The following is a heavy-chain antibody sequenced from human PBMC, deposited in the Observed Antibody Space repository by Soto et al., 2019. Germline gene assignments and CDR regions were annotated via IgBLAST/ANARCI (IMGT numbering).Heavy chain of an antibody. CDR3: ARAGTAFCNNGRCRHFYGMGA. CDR2: INPNSGAT. D-gene: IGHD2-15*01. Sequence: QVQLVQSGAEVQRPGASVKVSCKASGYTFTGHYIHWVRQAPGQGPEWMGWINPNSGATKFVQKVQGWVPLTSETSTRTAYMALTRLTPDDTAGYFFARAGTAFCNNGRCRHFYGMGAWCRGTTV. J-gene: IGHJ6*02. V-gene: IGHV1-2*04. CDR1: GYTFTGHY.